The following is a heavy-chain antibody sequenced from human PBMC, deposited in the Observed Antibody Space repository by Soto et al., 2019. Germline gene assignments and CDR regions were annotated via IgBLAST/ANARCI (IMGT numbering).Heavy chain of an antibody. V-gene: IGHV4-59*01. CDR2: MYNTGST. J-gene: IGHJ6*02. Sequence: QVQLQESGPGLVKPSETLSLTCTVSGGSISGYYWSWIRQPPWKGLEWIGYMYNTGSTVYNPSFKSRVTISVDTSKSQFSLRLNSVTAADTAVYYCARDLWGYCGTDCYPLDVWGQGTTVTVSS. CDR1: GGSISGYY. CDR3: ARDLWGYCGTDCYPLDV. D-gene: IGHD2-21*02.